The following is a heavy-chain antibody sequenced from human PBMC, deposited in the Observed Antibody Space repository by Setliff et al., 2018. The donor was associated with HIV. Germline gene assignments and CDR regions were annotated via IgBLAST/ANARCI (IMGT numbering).Heavy chain of an antibody. V-gene: IGHV1-46*01. J-gene: IGHJ4*02. CDR1: GYTFTTHY. Sequence: ASVKVSCKAFGYTFTTHYIHCVRQAPGQGLEWMGMIKPGGGSASYAQKFQGRVTMTSETSTSTVYMELSGLRSDDTAVYYCARVRSGQAFDLWGQGTLVTVSS. D-gene: IGHD3-3*01. CDR3: ARVRSGQAFDL. CDR2: IKPGGGSA.